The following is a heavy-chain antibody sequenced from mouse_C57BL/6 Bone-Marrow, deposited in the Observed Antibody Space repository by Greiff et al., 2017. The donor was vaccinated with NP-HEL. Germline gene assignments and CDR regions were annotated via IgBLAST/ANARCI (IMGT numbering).Heavy chain of an antibody. J-gene: IGHJ4*01. CDR3: AREDITTVVSYYAMDY. CDR2: IHPNSGST. CDR1: GYTFTSYW. Sequence: QVQLKQPGAELVKPGASVKLSCKASGYTFTSYWMHWVKQRPGQGLEWIGMIHPNSGSTNYNEKFKSKATLTVDKSSSTAYMQLSSLTSEDSAVYYCAREDITTVVSYYAMDYWGQGTSVTVSS. V-gene: IGHV1-64*01. D-gene: IGHD1-1*01.